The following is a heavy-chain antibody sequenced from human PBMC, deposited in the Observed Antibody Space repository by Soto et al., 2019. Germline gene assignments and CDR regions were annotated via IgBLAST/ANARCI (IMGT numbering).Heavy chain of an antibody. D-gene: IGHD6-19*01. CDR1: GFTFDDYT. CDR2: ISWDGGST. V-gene: IGHV3-43*01. J-gene: IGHJ4*02. CDR3: AKGVGSSGWYYLFTTYYFDY. Sequence: GGSLRLSCAASGFTFDDYTMHWVRQAPGKGLEWVSLISWDGGSTYYADSVKGRFTISRDNSKNSLYLQMNSLRTEDTALYYCAKGVGSSGWYYLFTTYYFDYWGQGTLVTVSS.